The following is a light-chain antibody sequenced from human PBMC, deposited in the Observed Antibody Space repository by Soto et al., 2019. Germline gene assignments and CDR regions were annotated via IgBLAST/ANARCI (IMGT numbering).Light chain of an antibody. V-gene: IGKV1-5*03. CDR1: QSISAW. CDR3: LQSNSYPWT. CDR2: KAS. Sequence: DIQMTQSPSTLSASVGDRVTITCRASQSISAWLAWYQQKPGKAPNLLIYKASTLESGVPSRFSGSGSGTEFTLTISSLQPDDFATYYCLQSNSYPWTFGQGTKVEIK. J-gene: IGKJ1*01.